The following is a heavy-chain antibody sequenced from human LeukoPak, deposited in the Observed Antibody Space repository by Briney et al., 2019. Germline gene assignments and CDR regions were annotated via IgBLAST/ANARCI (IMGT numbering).Heavy chain of an antibody. J-gene: IGHJ5*02. V-gene: IGHV3-66*04. CDR3: ARLEGNWFDP. CDR1: GFTVSSNY. CDR2: IHSGGNT. Sequence: GGSLRLSCAASGFTVSSNYMSWVRQAPGKGLEWVPVIHSGGNTYYADSVKGRFTISRDNSKNTLYLQMNSLRAEDTAVYYCARLEGNWFDPWGQGTLVTVSS.